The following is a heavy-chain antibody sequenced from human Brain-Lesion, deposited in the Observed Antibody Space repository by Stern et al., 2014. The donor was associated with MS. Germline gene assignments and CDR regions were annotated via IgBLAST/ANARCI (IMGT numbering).Heavy chain of an antibody. Sequence: EVHLVESGGGLVKPGGSLRLSCAASGFPLSNAWMSWVRQAPGKGLEWVGRIKSLDDGGTTDYAAPVTGRFTISSREAKKPLYLQMNRLKTEDTAVYYCATVSPIVLIPAWGPGTQVAVSS. CDR3: ATVSPIVLIPA. V-gene: IGHV3-15*01. D-gene: IGHD2-8*01. J-gene: IGHJ5*02. CDR2: IKSLDDGGTT. CDR1: GFPLSNAW.